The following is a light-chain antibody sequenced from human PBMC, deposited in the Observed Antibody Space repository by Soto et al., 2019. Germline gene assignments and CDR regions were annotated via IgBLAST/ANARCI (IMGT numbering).Light chain of an antibody. Sequence: EIVLTQSPGTLSLSPGERATLSCRASQSVSPYLAWYQHKPGQAPRLLIYGASSRATGIPDRFSGSGSGTDFTFTSSRLEPEDFGVYFYQQYGSSPPVTFGPGTQVDIK. CDR1: QSVSPY. CDR2: GAS. J-gene: IGKJ3*01. V-gene: IGKV3-20*01. CDR3: QQYGSSPPVT.